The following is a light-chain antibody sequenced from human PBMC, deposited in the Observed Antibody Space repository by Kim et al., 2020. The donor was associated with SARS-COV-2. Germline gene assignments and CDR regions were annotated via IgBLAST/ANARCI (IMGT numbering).Light chain of an antibody. Sequence: EIVLTQSPGTLSLSPGEEATLSCRASQSVSSNYLAWYQQKPGQALRLLIYGASSRATGIPDRFTGSGSGTDFTLIISRLEPEDFAVYYCQQYSSSPLTFGGGTKVDI. V-gene: IGKV3-20*01. CDR1: QSVSSNY. CDR2: GAS. CDR3: QQYSSSPLT. J-gene: IGKJ4*01.